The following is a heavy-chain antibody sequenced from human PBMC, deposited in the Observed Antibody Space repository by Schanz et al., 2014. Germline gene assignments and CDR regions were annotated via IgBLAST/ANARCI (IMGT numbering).Heavy chain of an antibody. V-gene: IGHV3-23*01. D-gene: IGHD3-10*01. J-gene: IGHJ4*02. CDR1: GFSFSSYA. CDR3: AKYRGYYRVSGSYRELEY. CDR2: MNESHSTI. Sequence: EVQLLESGGGLAEPGGSLRLSCAASGFSFSSYAMGWVRQARGKGLEWVSAMNESHSTIYYADSVRGRFTISRDNAENTLFLQMNSLRAEDTAVYYCAKYRGYYRVSGSYRELEYWGQGTLVTVSS.